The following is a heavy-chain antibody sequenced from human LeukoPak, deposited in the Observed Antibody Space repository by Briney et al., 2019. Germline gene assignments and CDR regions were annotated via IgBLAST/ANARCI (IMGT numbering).Heavy chain of an antibody. Sequence: GGSLRLSCAASGFTFSSYSMNWVRQAPGKGLEWVSSISSSSSYIYYADSVKGRFTISRDNAKNSLYLQRNSLRAEDTAVYYCARESGGKSSYFDYWGQGTLVTVSS. CDR1: GFTFSSYS. J-gene: IGHJ4*02. CDR2: ISSSSSYI. D-gene: IGHD1-26*01. V-gene: IGHV3-21*01. CDR3: ARESGGKSSYFDY.